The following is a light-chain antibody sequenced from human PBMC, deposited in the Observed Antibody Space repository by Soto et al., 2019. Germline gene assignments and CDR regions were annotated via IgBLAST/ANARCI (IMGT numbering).Light chain of an antibody. CDR1: QGISSY. CDR2: AAS. CDR3: QQYYSYPPIT. V-gene: IGKV1-8*01. Sequence: ALPMTPSPSSLSASAGDRVTIPCRASQGISSYLAWYQQKPGKAPKLLIYAASTLQSGVPSRFSGSGSGTDFTLTISCLQSEDFATYYCQQYYSYPPITFGQGTRLEIK. J-gene: IGKJ5*01.